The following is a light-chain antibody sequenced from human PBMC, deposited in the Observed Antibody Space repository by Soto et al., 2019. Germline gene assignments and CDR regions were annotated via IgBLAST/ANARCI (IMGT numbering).Light chain of an antibody. J-gene: IGKJ3*01. CDR3: QQSYSTPLT. CDR1: QSISSY. CDR2: AAS. Sequence: DIQMTQSPSSLSASVGDRLTITCRASQSISSYLNWYQQKPGKAPKLLIYAASSLQSGVPSRFSGSGSGTYFTLAISSLQPEDFATYYCQQSYSTPLTFGPGTKVDIK. V-gene: IGKV1-39*01.